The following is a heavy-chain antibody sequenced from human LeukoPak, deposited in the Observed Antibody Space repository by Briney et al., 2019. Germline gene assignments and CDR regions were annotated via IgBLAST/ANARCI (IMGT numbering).Heavy chain of an antibody. CDR2: IYYSGST. D-gene: IGHD4-17*01. CDR3: ARATVPYYFDY. J-gene: IGHJ4*02. Sequence: SETLSLTCTVSGGSISSYYWSWIRQPPGKGLEWIGYIYYSGSTNYNPSLKSRVTISVDTSKNQFSLKLSSVTAADTAAYYCARATVPYYFDYWGQGTLVTVSS. V-gene: IGHV4-59*01. CDR1: GGSISSYY.